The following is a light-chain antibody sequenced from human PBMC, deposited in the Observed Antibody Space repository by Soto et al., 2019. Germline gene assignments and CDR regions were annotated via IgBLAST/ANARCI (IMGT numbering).Light chain of an antibody. CDR1: QSVSSSY. CDR3: HQCGSSPLMYT. J-gene: IGKJ2*01. CDR2: GAS. Sequence: EIVLTQSPGTLSLSPGERATLSCRASQSVSSSYLAWYQQKPGQAPRLLIYGASSRTTGIPDRFSGSGSGRYFTLTISRLEPEDFAVYYCHQCGSSPLMYTFGQGTKLEIK. V-gene: IGKV3-20*01.